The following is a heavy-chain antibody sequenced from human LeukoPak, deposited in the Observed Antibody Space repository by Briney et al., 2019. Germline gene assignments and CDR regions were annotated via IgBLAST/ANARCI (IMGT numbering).Heavy chain of an antibody. CDR1: GFTFSSYA. D-gene: IGHD6-13*01. Sequence: PGGSLRLSCAASGFTFSSYAMHWVRQAPGKGLEWVAVISYDGSNKYYADSVKGRSTISRDNSKNTLYLQMNSLRAEDTAVYYCARDPRGAAGARAFDIWGQGTMVTVSS. J-gene: IGHJ3*02. CDR2: ISYDGSNK. CDR3: ARDPRGAAGARAFDI. V-gene: IGHV3-30*14.